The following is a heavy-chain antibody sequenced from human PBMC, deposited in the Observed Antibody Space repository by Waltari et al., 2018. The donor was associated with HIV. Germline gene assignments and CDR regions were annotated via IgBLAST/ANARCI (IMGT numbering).Heavy chain of an antibody. CDR3: ARDGTYNLNAAGAFDI. CDR1: GFTFSSYG. J-gene: IGHJ3*02. CDR2: IWYDGSNK. Sequence: QVQLVESGGGVVQPGRSLRLSCAASGFTFSSYGLHWVRRAPGKGLEWGAVIWYDGSNKYYAESVKGRFTISRDNSKNPLYLQMNSLRAEDTAVYYCARDGTYNLNAAGAFDIWGQGTMVTVSS. V-gene: IGHV3-33*01. D-gene: IGHD1-1*01.